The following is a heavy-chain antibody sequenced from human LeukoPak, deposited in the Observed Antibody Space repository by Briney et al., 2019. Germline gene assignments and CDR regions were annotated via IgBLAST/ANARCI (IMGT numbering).Heavy chain of an antibody. CDR2: IYYSGST. CDR3: ARQYRVYDILTGYYGGYFDY. D-gene: IGHD3-9*01. J-gene: IGHJ4*02. V-gene: IGHV4-59*08. CDR1: GGSISSYY. Sequence: PSETLSLTCTVSGGSISSYYWSWIRQPPGKGLEWIGYIYYSGSTNYNPSLKSRVTISVDTSKNQFSLKRSSVTAADTAVYYCARQYRVYDILTGYYGGYFDYWGQGTLVTVSS.